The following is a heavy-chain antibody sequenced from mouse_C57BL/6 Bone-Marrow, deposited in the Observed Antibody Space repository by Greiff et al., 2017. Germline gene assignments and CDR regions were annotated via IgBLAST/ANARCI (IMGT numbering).Heavy chain of an antibody. J-gene: IGHJ3*01. D-gene: IGHD1-1*01. CDR3: ARTHDYGSSGFAY. V-gene: IGHV2-9-1*01. Sequence: VQLVESGPGLVAPSQSLSITCTVSGFSLTSYAISWVRQPPGKGLEWLGGIWTGGGTNYNSALKSSLSISKDNSKSQVILKMNSLRTDDTARYYCARTHDYGSSGFAYWGQGTLVTVSA. CDR2: IWTGGGT. CDR1: GFSLTSYA.